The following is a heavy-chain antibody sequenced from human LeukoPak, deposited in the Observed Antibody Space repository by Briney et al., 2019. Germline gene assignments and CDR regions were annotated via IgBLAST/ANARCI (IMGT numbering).Heavy chain of an antibody. J-gene: IGHJ4*02. D-gene: IGHD3-22*01. Sequence: GESLKISCKGSGYSFTSYWIGWVRQMPGKGLEWMGIIYPGDSDTRYSPSFQGQVTISADKSLSTAYLQWSSLKASDTAMYYWANVSEDSSGYYYPHFDYWGQGTLVTVSS. V-gene: IGHV5-51*01. CDR1: GYSFTSYW. CDR2: IYPGDSDT. CDR3: ANVSEDSSGYYYPHFDY.